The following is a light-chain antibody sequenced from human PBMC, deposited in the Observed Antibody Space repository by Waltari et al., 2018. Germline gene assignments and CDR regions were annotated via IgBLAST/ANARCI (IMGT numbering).Light chain of an antibody. CDR2: GAS. CDR3: QQYATSPWT. Sequence: EIVLTQSPGTLSLSPGERATLSCRASQSVGSNYLAWYHQKPGPAPRLLIYGASSRATGIPERFSGSGSGTDFTLNILSLEPEDFAVYYCQQYATSPWTSGQGTKVELK. CDR1: QSVGSNY. J-gene: IGKJ1*01. V-gene: IGKV3-20*01.